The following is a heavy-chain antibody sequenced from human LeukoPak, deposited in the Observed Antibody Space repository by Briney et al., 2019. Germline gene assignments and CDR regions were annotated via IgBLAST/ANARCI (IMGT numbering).Heavy chain of an antibody. V-gene: IGHV1-8*02. CDR1: GYTFTSYD. J-gene: IGHJ6*03. D-gene: IGHD3-9*01. CDR2: MNPNSGNT. Sequence: ASLKVSSKPSGYTFTSYDINSVRQATGQRLEWMGWMNPNSGNTGYAQKFQGRVTMTRNTSISTAYMELSSVRSEDTPVYYCARRTVLRYFDWLFSDYYYYYYMDVWGKGTTVTVSS. CDR3: ARRTVLRYFDWLFSDYYYYYYMDV.